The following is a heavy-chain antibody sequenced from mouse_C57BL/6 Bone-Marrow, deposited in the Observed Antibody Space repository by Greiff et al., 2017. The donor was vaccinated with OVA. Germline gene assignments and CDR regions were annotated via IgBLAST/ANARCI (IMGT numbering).Heavy chain of an antibody. Sequence: QVQLQQSGPELVKPGASVKLSCKASGYTFTSYDINWVKQRPGQGLEWIGWIYPRDGSTKYNEKFNGKATLTVATSYSPAYMELHSLASKDSAVYFCARDGKGLYYAMDYWGQGTSVTVSS. CDR2: IYPRDGST. V-gene: IGHV1-85*01. CDR1: GYTFTSYD. CDR3: ARDGKGLYYAMDY. J-gene: IGHJ4*01. D-gene: IGHD2-1*01.